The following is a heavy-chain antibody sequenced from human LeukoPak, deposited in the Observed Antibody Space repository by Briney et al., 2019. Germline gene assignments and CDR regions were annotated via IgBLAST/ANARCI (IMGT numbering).Heavy chain of an antibody. J-gene: IGHJ4*02. CDR3: AREGGTGTTTFDY. Sequence: SQALSLTCTVSGGSISSGDYYWSWIRQPPGKGLEWIGYIYYSGSTYYNPSLKSRVTISVDTSKSQFSLKLSSVTAADTAVYYCAREGGTGTTTFDYWGQGTLVTVSS. V-gene: IGHV4-30-4*01. CDR2: IYYSGST. D-gene: IGHD1-7*01. CDR1: GGSISSGDYY.